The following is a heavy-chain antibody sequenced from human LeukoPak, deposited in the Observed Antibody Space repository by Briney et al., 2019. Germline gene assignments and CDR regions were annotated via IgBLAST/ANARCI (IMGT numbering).Heavy chain of an antibody. CDR1: GGSISSYY. Sequence: SETLSLTCTVSGGSISSYYWSWIRQPPGKGLEWIGYIYYSGSTNYSPSLKSRVTISVDTSKNQFSLKVNSVTAADTAVYYCARQASDHLFDYWGQGTLVTVSS. CDR3: ARQASDHLFDY. J-gene: IGHJ4*02. D-gene: IGHD2-21*02. V-gene: IGHV4-59*08. CDR2: IYYSGST.